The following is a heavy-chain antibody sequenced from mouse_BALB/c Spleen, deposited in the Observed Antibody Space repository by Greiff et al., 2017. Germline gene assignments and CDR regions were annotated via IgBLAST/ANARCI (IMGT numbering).Heavy chain of an antibody. V-gene: IGHV2-9*02. D-gene: IGHD2-4*01. CDR2: IWAGGST. CDR3: ARERTTMITTGGFAY. Sequence: VQLKQSGPGLVAPSQSLSITCPVSGFSLTSYGVHWVRQPPGKGLEWLGVIWAGGSTNYNSALMSRLSISKDNSKSQVFLKMNSLQTDDTAMYYCARERTTMITTGGFAYWGQGTLVTVSA. CDR1: GFSLTSYG. J-gene: IGHJ3*01.